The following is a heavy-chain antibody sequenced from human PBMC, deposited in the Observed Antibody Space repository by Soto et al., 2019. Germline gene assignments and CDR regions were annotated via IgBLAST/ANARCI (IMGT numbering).Heavy chain of an antibody. D-gene: IGHD3-10*01. V-gene: IGHV4-59*01. Sequence: SETLSLTCTVSGVSISSYYWSWIRQPPGKGLEWIGYIYYSGSTNYNPSLKSRVTISVDTSKNQFSLKLSSVTAADTAVYYCARRYGSAFDIWGQGTMVTVSS. CDR3: ARRYGSAFDI. CDR1: GVSISSYY. CDR2: IYYSGST. J-gene: IGHJ3*02.